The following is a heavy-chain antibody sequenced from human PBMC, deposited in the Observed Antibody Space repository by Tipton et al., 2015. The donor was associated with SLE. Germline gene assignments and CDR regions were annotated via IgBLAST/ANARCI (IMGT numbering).Heavy chain of an antibody. CDR2: IYTSGST. J-gene: IGHJ6*03. CDR3: ARGGRLVAGPMDV. CDR1: GGSISSGSYY. Sequence: TLSLTCTVSGGSISSGSYYWSWIRQPAGKGLEWIGRIYTSGSTNYNPSLKSRVTISVDTSKNQFSRKLSSPTAADTAVYYCARGGRLVAGPMDVWCKGTTVTVSS. D-gene: IGHD6-19*01. V-gene: IGHV4-61*02.